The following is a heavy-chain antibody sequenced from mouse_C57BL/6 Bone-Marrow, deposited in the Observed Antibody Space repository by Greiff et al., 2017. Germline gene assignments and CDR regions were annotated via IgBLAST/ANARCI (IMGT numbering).Heavy chain of an antibody. CDR3: ASSGGYGNYVDWYFYV. Sequence: QVQLQQPGAELVKPGASVKLSCKASGYTFTSYWMHWVKQRPGQGLEWIGMIHPNSGSTNYNEKFKSKATLTVDKSSSTAYMQLSSLTSEDSAVYYCASSGGYGNYVDWYFYVWGTGTTVTVSS. CDR1: GYTFTSYW. D-gene: IGHD2-10*02. V-gene: IGHV1-64*01. J-gene: IGHJ1*03. CDR2: IHPNSGST.